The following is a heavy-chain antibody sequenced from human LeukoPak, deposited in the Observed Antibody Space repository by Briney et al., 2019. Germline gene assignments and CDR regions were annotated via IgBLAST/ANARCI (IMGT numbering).Heavy chain of an antibody. J-gene: IGHJ5*02. D-gene: IGHD5-18*01. Sequence: GGSLRLSCAASGFTFSDYYMSWIRQAPGKGLEWVSYISSSGSTIYYADSVKGRFTISRDNAKDSLYLQMNSLRAEDTAVYYCARAVQLWLRFDPWGQGTLVTVSS. CDR2: ISSSGSTI. CDR3: ARAVQLWLRFDP. CDR1: GFTFSDYY. V-gene: IGHV3-11*01.